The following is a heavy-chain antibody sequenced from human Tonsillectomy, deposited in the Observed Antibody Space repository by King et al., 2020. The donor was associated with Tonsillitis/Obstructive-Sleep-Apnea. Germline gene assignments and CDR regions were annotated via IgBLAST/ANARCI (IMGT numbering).Heavy chain of an antibody. CDR3: ARQQYYYYYMDV. Sequence: QLQESGPGLVKPSETLSLTCTVSGGSISSSSHYWGWIRQPPGKGLEWIGSIYYSGSTYYNPSLKSRVTISVDTSKNQFSLKLSSVTAADTAVYYCARQQYYYYYMDVWGKGTTVTVSS. CDR1: GGSISSSSHY. J-gene: IGHJ6*03. CDR2: IYYSGST. V-gene: IGHV4-39*01.